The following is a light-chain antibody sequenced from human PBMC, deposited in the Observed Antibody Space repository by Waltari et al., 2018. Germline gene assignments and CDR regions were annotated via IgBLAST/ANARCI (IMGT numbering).Light chain of an antibody. J-gene: IGLJ3*02. V-gene: IGLV7-46*01. CDR2: DTN. CDR1: TGAVTSGHS. Sequence: QAVVTQEPSLTVSPGGTVTLPCGSSTGAVTSGHSPYWFQQKPGQAPWKLIYDTNKKHSWTPARFSGSLLGGEAALTLSGARPEDEAEYFCLLYYSGVRVFGGGTKLTVL. CDR3: LLYYSGVRV.